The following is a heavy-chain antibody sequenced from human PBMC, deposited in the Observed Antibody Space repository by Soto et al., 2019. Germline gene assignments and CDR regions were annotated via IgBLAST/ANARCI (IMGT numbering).Heavy chain of an antibody. J-gene: IGHJ4*02. CDR2: IYYSGST. CDR3: ASEGYCTNGVCYTGRRFDY. D-gene: IGHD2-8*01. Sequence: SETLSLTCTVSGGSISSSSYYRGWIRQPPGKGLEWIGSIYYSGSTYYNPSLKSRVTISVDTSKNQFSLKLSSVTAADTAVYYCASEGYCTNGVCYTGRRFDYWGQGTLVTVSS. CDR1: GGSISSSSYY. V-gene: IGHV4-39*01.